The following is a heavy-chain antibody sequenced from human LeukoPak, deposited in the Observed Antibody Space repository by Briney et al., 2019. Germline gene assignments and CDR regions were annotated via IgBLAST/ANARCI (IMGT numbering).Heavy chain of an antibody. CDR1: GGSFSGYY. V-gene: IGHV4-34*01. CDR2: INHSGST. J-gene: IGHJ4*02. CDR3: ARRVGAPGFDY. Sequence: SETLSLTCAVYGGSFSGYYWSWIRQPPGKGLEWIGEINHSGSTNYNPSLKSRVTISVDTSKNQFSLKLSSVTAADTAVYYCARRVGAPGFDYWGQGTLVTVSS. D-gene: IGHD1-26*01.